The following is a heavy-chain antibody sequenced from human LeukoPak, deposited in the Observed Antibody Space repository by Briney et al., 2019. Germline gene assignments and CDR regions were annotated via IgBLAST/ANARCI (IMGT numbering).Heavy chain of an antibody. D-gene: IGHD1-26*01. CDR2: ISGSTGST. V-gene: IGHV3-23*01. J-gene: IGHJ4*02. Sequence: GGSLTLSCPASGFTFSSCAMGWVRQPPGKGLEWVSAISGSTGSTYYADSVKGRFTISRDNSKHTLYLQMKSLRAEDTAVYCCAKDGERGSYSYFDYWGQGTLVTVSS. CDR1: GFTFSSCA. CDR3: AKDGERGSYSYFDY.